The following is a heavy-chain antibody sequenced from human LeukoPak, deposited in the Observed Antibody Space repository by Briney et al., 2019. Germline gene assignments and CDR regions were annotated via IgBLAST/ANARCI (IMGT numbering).Heavy chain of an antibody. V-gene: IGHV4-34*01. CDR2: INHSGST. CDR1: GGSFSGYY. D-gene: IGHD4-17*01. J-gene: IGHJ2*01. CDR3: ASGKRGDYSWYFDL. Sequence: PSETLSLTCAVYGGSFSGYYWSWIRQPPGKGLEWIGEINHSGSTNYNPSLKSRVTISVDTSTNQYSLKLSSVTAADTAVYYCASGKRGDYSWYFDLWGRGTLVTVSS.